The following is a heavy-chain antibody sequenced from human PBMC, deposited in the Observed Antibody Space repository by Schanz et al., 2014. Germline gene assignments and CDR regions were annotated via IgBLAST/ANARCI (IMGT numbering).Heavy chain of an antibody. V-gene: IGHV3-30*19. D-gene: IGHD2-2*01. CDR2: MSYDGSIK. Sequence: QVQMVESGGGVVQPGRSLRLSCAASGFAFSVYGMHWVRQAPGKGPEWVAAMSYDGSIKYYADSVKGRFTISRDNSKNTLYLHMNTLRSEDTAVYYCAKDSTHIDIVLVPTAIDYWGQGTLVTVSS. J-gene: IGHJ4*02. CDR3: AKDSTHIDIVLVPTAIDY. CDR1: GFAFSVYG.